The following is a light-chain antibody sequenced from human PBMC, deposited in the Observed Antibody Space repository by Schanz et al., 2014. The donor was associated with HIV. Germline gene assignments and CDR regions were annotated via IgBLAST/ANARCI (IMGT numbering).Light chain of an antibody. CDR1: QSISFY. J-gene: IGKJ1*01. Sequence: EIVLTQSPGTLSLSPGERATLSCRASQSISFYLAWYQQKPGQAPRLLIHDVSNRATGIPDRFSGSGSGTDFTLTISRLEPEDFAVYYCQQYGSSPWTFGQGTKVEI. CDR3: QQYGSSPWT. CDR2: DVS. V-gene: IGKV3-20*01.